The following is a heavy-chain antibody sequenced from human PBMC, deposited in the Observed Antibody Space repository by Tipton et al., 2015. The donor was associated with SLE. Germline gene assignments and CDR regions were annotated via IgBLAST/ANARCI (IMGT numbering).Heavy chain of an antibody. CDR3: ANQYSSGWEDYYYYYGMDV. J-gene: IGHJ6*02. Sequence: SLRLSCAASGFTLRNYAMSWVRQAPGKGLEWVSYISGGGGSTYYADSVKGRFTISRDNSKNTLYLQMNSLRAEDTAVYYCANQYSSGWEDYYYYYGMDVWGQGTTVTVSS. D-gene: IGHD6-19*01. CDR1: GFTLRNYA. CDR2: ISGGGGST. V-gene: IGHV3-23*01.